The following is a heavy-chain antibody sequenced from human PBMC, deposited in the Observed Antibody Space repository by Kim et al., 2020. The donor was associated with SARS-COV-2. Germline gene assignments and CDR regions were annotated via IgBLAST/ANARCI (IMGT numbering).Heavy chain of an antibody. CDR1: GFTFSSYA. D-gene: IGHD3-16*01. Sequence: GGSLRLSCAASGFTFSSYAMSWVRQAPGKGLEWVSAISGSGGSTYYADSVKGRFTISRDNSKNTLYLQMNSLRAEDTAVYYCAKDRDEWGAYPETLGFDYWGQGTLVTVSS. CDR2: ISGSGGST. V-gene: IGHV3-23*01. J-gene: IGHJ4*02. CDR3: AKDRDEWGAYPETLGFDY.